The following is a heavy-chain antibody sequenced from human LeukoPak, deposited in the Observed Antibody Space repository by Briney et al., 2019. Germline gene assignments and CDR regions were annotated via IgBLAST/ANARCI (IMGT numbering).Heavy chain of an antibody. CDR2: IYHSGST. Sequence: SETLSLTCAVSGGPISSSNWWSWVRQPPGKGLEWIGEIYHSGSTNYNPSLKSRVTISVDKSKNQFSLKLSSVTAADTAVYYCATSYGDYVSDDAFDIWGQGTMVTVSS. D-gene: IGHD4-17*01. CDR1: GGPISSSNW. CDR3: ATSYGDYVSDDAFDI. V-gene: IGHV4-4*02. J-gene: IGHJ3*02.